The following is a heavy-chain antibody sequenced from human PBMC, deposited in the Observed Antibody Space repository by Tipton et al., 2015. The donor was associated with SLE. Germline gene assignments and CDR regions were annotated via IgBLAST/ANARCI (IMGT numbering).Heavy chain of an antibody. Sequence: TLSLTCTVSGGSISSSSYYWGCIRQPPGKGLEWIGSVYYSGSTYYNPSLKSRATISVDTSKNQFSLKLSSVTAADTAVYYCARQSSSMVPFDYWGQGTLVTVSS. J-gene: IGHJ4*02. V-gene: IGHV4-39*07. D-gene: IGHD6-13*01. CDR3: ARQSSSMVPFDY. CDR2: VYYSGST. CDR1: GGSISSSSYY.